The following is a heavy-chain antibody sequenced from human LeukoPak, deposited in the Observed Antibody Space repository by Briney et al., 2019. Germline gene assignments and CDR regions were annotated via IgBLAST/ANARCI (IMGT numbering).Heavy chain of an antibody. J-gene: IGHJ6*03. CDR2: ISPENTYI. Sequence: PGGSLRLSCAASGFTFNTYTMNWVRRAPGQGLEWVSSISPENTYIYYADSVKGRFTISRDNAKNSVYLQMNSLRVEDTAVYYCARDTRGISVAGYYYYFYMDVWGKGTTVTVSS. D-gene: IGHD6-19*01. V-gene: IGHV3-21*01. CDR1: GFTFNTYT. CDR3: ARDTRGISVAGYYYYFYMDV.